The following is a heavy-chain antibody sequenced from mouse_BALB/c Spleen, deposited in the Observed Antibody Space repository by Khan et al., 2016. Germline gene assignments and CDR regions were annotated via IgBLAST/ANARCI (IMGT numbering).Heavy chain of an antibody. Sequence: EVQLQESGGGLVQPEGSLNLSCAASGFTFSTYAMNWVRQTPGKGLEWVARIRTYRDNFATYSDVSLKDRITISRADSRGMVYLQMNTLKTEDTASDYCVRTQFDDGPARVTYWGQGTLVTVST. V-gene: IGHV10-1*02. CDR1: GFTFSTYA. D-gene: IGHD1-2*01. J-gene: IGHJ3*01. CDR2: IRTYRDNFAT. CDR3: VRTQFDDGPARVTY.